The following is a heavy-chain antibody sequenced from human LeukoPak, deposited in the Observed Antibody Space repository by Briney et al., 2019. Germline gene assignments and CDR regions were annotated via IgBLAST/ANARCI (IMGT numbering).Heavy chain of an antibody. Sequence: GGSLRLSCAASGFTFSSYSMNWVRQAPGKGLEWVSYISTSTSTIYYADSVKGRFAISRDNAKNSLYLQMNSLRAEDTAVYYCARGLIISYWYFDLWGRGTLVTVSS. CDR3: ARGLIISYWYFDL. J-gene: IGHJ2*01. CDR1: GFTFSSYS. V-gene: IGHV3-48*04. D-gene: IGHD3-9*01. CDR2: ISTSTSTI.